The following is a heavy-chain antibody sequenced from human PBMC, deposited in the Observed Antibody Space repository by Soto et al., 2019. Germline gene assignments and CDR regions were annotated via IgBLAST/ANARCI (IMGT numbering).Heavy chain of an antibody. CDR1: GYTFTSYG. V-gene: IGHV1-18*01. CDR3: ARASGDYGLSEYFQH. J-gene: IGHJ1*01. Sequence: QVQLVQSGGEVKKPGASVKVSCKASGYTFTSYGIGWVRQAPGQGLEWMGWISTYNGNTNYTQKVQGRVTMTTDTSTSTAYMELRSLSSDDTAVYYCARASGDYGLSEYFQHWGQGTLVTVSS. CDR2: ISTYNGNT. D-gene: IGHD4-17*01.